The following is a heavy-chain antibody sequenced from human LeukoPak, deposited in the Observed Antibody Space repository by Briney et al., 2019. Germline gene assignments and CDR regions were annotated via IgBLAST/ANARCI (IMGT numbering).Heavy chain of an antibody. CDR2: LYDDGTT. V-gene: IGHV3-53*01. D-gene: IGHD3-3*01. J-gene: IGHJ4*02. Sequence: GGSLRLSCAASGFTVSSHFMSWVRQAPGKGLEWVSVLYDDGTTKYADSVKGRFTISRDNSKNTLYLQMDSMRTEDTAVYYCTRELLYHYYEYWGQGTLVTVSS. CDR3: TRELLYHYYEY. CDR1: GFTVSSHF.